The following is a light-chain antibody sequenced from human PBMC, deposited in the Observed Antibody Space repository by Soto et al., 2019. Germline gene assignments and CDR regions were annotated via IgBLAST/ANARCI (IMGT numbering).Light chain of an antibody. CDR2: AAS. J-gene: IGKJ1*01. V-gene: IGKV1-8*01. CDR3: QQYYSYPRT. CDR1: QGISSY. Sequence: AIQMTQSPSSLSASVGDRFTITCRASQGISSYLAWYQQKPGKAPKLLIYAASTLQSGVPSRFSGSGSGTDFTLTISCLQSEDFATYYCQQYYSYPRTFGQGTKVDIK.